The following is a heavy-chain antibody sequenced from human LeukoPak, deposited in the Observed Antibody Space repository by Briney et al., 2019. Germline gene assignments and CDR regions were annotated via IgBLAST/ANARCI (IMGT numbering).Heavy chain of an antibody. V-gene: IGHV3-23*01. J-gene: IGHJ6*03. CDR1: GFTFSSYE. CDR2: ISGSGGST. Sequence: GGSLRLSCAASGFTFSSYEMSWVRQAPGKGLEWVSAISGSGGSTYYADSVKGRFTISRDNSKNTLYLQMNSLRAEDTAVYYCAKERQLVPDYYYMDVWGKGTTVTVSS. D-gene: IGHD6-6*01. CDR3: AKERQLVPDYYYMDV.